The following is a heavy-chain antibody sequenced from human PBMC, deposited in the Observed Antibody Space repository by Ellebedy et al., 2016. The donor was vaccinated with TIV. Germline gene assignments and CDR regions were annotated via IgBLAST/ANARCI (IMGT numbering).Heavy chain of an antibody. D-gene: IGHD4/OR15-4a*01. CDR2: IGIAGDT. CDR3: ARRASGANSYSDPFDI. V-gene: IGHV3-13*01. Sequence: GESLKISCAASGFTFSNYDMHWVRQGTGKDLEWVSGIGIAGDTYYSGSVKGRFTISRENARDSFYLQMNSLRAGDTAVYYCARRASGANSYSDPFDIWGQGTTVSVSS. J-gene: IGHJ3*02. CDR1: GFTFSNYD.